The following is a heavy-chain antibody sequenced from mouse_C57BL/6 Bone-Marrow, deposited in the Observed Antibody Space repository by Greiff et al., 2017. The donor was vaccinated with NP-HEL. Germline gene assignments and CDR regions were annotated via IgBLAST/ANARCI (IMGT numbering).Heavy chain of an antibody. Sequence: VQLQQSGPELVKPGASVKISCKASGYSFTGYYMNWVKQSPEKSLEWIGEINPSTGGTTYNQKFKAKATLTVDKSSSTAYMQLKSLTSEDSAVYYCARYLRYIRWGTGTTVTVSS. CDR2: INPSTGGT. V-gene: IGHV1-42*01. CDR3: ARYLRYIR. J-gene: IGHJ1*03. CDR1: GYSFTGYY. D-gene: IGHD1-1*01.